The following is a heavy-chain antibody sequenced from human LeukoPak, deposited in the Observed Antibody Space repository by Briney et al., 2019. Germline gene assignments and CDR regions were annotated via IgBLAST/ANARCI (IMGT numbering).Heavy chain of an antibody. CDR2: IYSGGST. Sequence: GGSLRLSCAASGFTVSSNYMSWVRQAPGKGLEWVSVIYSGGSTYYADSVKGRYTISRDNSKNTLYLQMNSLRAEDTAVYYCARGGYSYGYWFDPWGQGTLVTVSS. CDR1: GFTVSSNY. CDR3: ARGGYSYGYWFDP. D-gene: IGHD5-18*01. V-gene: IGHV3-53*01. J-gene: IGHJ5*02.